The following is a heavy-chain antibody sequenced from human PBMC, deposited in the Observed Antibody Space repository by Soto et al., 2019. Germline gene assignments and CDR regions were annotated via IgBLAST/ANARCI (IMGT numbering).Heavy chain of an antibody. J-gene: IGHJ3*02. Sequence: GGSLRLSCAASGFTFSSYAMNWVRQAPGKGLEWVSAISGSGGSTYYADSVKGRFTISRDNSKNTLYLQMNSLRAEDTAIYYCAKARSSPRLTTIDAFDIWGQGTMVTVSS. CDR1: GFTFSSYA. D-gene: IGHD2-21*02. V-gene: IGHV3-23*01. CDR2: ISGSGGST. CDR3: AKARSSPRLTTIDAFDI.